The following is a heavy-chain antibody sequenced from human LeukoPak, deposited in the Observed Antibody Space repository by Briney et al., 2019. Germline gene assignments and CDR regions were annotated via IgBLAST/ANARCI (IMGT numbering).Heavy chain of an antibody. CDR2: IRNKTNSYTT. J-gene: IGHJ3*02. D-gene: IGHD1-26*01. CDR1: GVTFSDHY. V-gene: IGHV3-72*01. CDR3: ATRPPSGIVGFDM. Sequence: GGSLRLFCAASGVTFSDHYMEGVHQAPGKGREWVGRIRNKTNSYTTEYAASVKGRFTISRDDSKNSLSLQMNSLKIEDAAVYYCATRPPSGIVGFDMWGQGTMVTISS.